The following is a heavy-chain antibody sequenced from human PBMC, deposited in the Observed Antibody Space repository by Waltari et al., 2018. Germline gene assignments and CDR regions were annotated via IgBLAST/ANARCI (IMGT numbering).Heavy chain of an antibody. Sequence: QVQLQLWGAGLLKPSETLSLPCAVDGGSFSDYYWTWIRQPPGTGWEWIGESKHTGNTNYNPSLKSRVTLSIDTSKSQISLNLRSVTAADTAVYYCARPLPVGGYYWDLWAQGTLVTVSS. D-gene: IGHD3-22*01. CDR3: ARPLPVGGYYWDL. CDR2: SKHTGNT. V-gene: IGHV4-34*01. J-gene: IGHJ5*02. CDR1: GGSFSDYY.